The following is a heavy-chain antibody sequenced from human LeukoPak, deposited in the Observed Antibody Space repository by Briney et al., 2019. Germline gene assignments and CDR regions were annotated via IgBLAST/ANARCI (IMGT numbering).Heavy chain of an antibody. V-gene: IGHV4-34*01. D-gene: IGHD3-16*01. CDR1: GGSISSGGYS. CDR2: INHSGST. J-gene: IGHJ5*02. Sequence: SETLSLTCAVSGGSISSGGYSWSWIRQPPGKGLEWIGEINHSGSTNYNPSLKSRVTISVDTSKKQFSLKLSSVTAADTAVYYCARGRLLMWFDPWGQGTLVTVSS. CDR3: ARGRLLMWFDP.